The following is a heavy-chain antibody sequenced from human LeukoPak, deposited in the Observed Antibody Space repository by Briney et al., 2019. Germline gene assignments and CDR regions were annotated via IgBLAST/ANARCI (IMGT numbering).Heavy chain of an antibody. CDR1: GYTFTGYY. V-gene: IGHV1-2*02. CDR2: INPNSGGT. Sequence: ASVKVSCKASGYTFTGYYMHWVRRAPGQGLEWMGWINPNSGGTNYAQKFQGRVAMTRDTSISTAYMELSRLRSDDTAVYYCATRITGTTYFLVGFDPWGQGTLVTVSS. J-gene: IGHJ5*02. CDR3: ATRITGTTYFLVGFDP. D-gene: IGHD1-7*01.